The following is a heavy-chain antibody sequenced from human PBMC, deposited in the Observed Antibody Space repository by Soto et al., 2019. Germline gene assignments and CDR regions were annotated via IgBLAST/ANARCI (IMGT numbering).Heavy chain of an antibody. D-gene: IGHD2-2*01. J-gene: IGHJ5*02. CDR1: GFTVSNTY. V-gene: IGHV3-53*01. CDR2: IYTAEGT. CDR3: ARALPVAKGGFDP. Sequence: GGSLRLSCADSGFTVSNTYITCVRQPPGKGLECVTVIYTAEGTNYADSVKGRFIISRDNSKNTLYLQMNSLRAEDTAVYYCARALPVAKGGFDPWGQGTLVTVSS.